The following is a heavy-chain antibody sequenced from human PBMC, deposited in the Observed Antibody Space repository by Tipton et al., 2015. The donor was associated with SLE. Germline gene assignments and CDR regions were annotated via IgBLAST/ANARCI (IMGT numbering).Heavy chain of an antibody. CDR3: ARGDIAADDMDV. Sequence: SLRLSCAASGFTFSSYSMNWVRQAPGKGLEWVSSISSDSYYIYYADSVKGRFTISRDNAKNSLYLQMNSLRAEDTAVYYCARGDIAADDMDVWGQGTTVTVSS. CDR2: ISSDSYYI. CDR1: GFTFSSYS. D-gene: IGHD6-6*01. J-gene: IGHJ6*02. V-gene: IGHV3-21*03.